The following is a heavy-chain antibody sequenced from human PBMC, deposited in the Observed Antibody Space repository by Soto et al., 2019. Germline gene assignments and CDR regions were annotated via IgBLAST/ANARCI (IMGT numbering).Heavy chain of an antibody. Sequence: QVQLQESGPGLVKPSQTLYLTCTVSGGSISSGDYYWRWIRQPPGKGLEWIGYTFYSGSNYYNPSLKRRASISVDTSKNQFSLKLSSVTAADTAVYYCARAGLQIDPWGQGTLVTVSS. CDR2: TFYSGSN. CDR3: ARAGLQIDP. D-gene: IGHD3-16*01. CDR1: GGSISSGDYY. J-gene: IGHJ5*02. V-gene: IGHV4-30-4*01.